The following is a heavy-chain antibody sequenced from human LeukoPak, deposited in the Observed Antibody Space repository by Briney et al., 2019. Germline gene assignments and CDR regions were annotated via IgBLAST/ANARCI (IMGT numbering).Heavy chain of an antibody. Sequence: GGSLRLSCAASGFTFSSYSMSWVSQAPGKGLEWVLYFSSSSSTIYYADSVKGRFTISRDNAKNSLYLQMNSLRAEETAVYSFAKSPSRRPPYYYGSGSYYTLWGQGTLVTVSS. CDR3: AKSPSRRPPYYYGSGSYYTL. CDR1: GFTFSSYS. D-gene: IGHD3-10*01. J-gene: IGHJ4*02. V-gene: IGHV3-48*01. CDR2: FSSSSSTI.